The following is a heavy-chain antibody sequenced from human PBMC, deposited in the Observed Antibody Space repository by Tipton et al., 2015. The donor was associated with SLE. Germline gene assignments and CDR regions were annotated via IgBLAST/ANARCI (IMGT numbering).Heavy chain of an antibody. J-gene: IGHJ3*02. CDR2: IYHSGST. CDR1: GYSISSGYY. V-gene: IGHV4-38-2*02. Sequence: TLSLTCTVSGYSISSGYYWGWIRQPPGKGLEWIGSIYHSGSTYYNPSLKSRVTISVDTTKNQFSLKLSAVTAADTAVYYCARGRDGGSHAFDIWGQGPMVTVSS. CDR3: ARGRDGGSHAFDI. D-gene: IGHD2-15*01.